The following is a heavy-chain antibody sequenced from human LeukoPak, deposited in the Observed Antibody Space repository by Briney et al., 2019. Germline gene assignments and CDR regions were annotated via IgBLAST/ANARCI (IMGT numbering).Heavy chain of an antibody. CDR2: ISYDGSNK. CDR3: ARDGGYSGFDADC. Sequence: GGSLRLSCAASGFTFSSYAMHWVRQAPGKGLEWVAVISYDGSNKYYADSVKGRFTISRDNSKNTLYLQMNSLRAEDTAVYYCARDGGYSGFDADCWGQGTLVTVSS. J-gene: IGHJ4*02. V-gene: IGHV3-30*04. CDR1: GFTFSSYA. D-gene: IGHD5-12*01.